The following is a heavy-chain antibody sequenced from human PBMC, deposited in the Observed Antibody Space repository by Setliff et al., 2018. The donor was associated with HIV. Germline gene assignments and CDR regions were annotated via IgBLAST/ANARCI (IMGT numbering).Heavy chain of an antibody. CDR3: ARHAAAAPFRY. J-gene: IGHJ4*02. V-gene: IGHV3-33*08. CDR2: IRSDVNGE. D-gene: IGHD6-13*01. CDR1: GFLFSRYA. Sequence: LSLTCAASGFLFSRYAMHWVRQAPGKGLEWVALIRSDVNGEDYRDSVRGRFTISRDNSRNTLFLQMDSLRPDDTALYYCARHAAAAPFRYWGQGTLVTVSS.